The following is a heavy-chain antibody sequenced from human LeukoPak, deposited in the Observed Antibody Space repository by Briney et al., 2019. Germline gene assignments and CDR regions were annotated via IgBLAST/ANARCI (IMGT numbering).Heavy chain of an antibody. CDR3: AKHDSSGYWWFDY. V-gene: IGHV3-23*01. J-gene: IGHJ4*02. CDR1: GFTFSSYA. Sequence: GRSLRLSCAASGFTFSSYAMSWVRQAPGKGLEWVTAISGSGGSTYYADSVKGRFTISRDNSKNTLYLQMNSLRAEDTAVYYCAKHDSSGYWWFDYCGEGTLVTVSS. CDR2: ISGSGGST. D-gene: IGHD3-22*01.